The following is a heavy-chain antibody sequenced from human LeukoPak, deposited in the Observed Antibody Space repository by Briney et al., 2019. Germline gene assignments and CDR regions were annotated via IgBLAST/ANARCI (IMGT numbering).Heavy chain of an antibody. V-gene: IGHV3-7*01. CDR1: GFTFSGFL. CDR2: IKQDGSEK. CDR3: ARAGSFWHYVY. D-gene: IGHD1-7*01. J-gene: IGHJ4*02. Sequence: GGSLRLSCAASGFTFSGFLMSWVRQTPGKGLEWVANIKQDGSEKYYVDSVKGRFTISRDNAKNSLSLQMNGLRVEDTAVYYCARAGSFWHYVYWGQGTLVTVSS.